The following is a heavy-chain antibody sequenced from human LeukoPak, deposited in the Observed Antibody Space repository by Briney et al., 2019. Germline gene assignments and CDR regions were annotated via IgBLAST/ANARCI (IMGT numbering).Heavy chain of an antibody. CDR1: GGSISSYY. Sequence: SETLSLTCNVSGGSISSYYWSWIRQPPGQGLDWIGYIYYSGSTNYNPSLKSRVTISVDTSKNQFSLELSSVTAADTAVYYCARDLAPYDSSGYYDYWGQGTLVTVSS. CDR2: IYYSGST. CDR3: ARDLAPYDSSGYYDY. V-gene: IGHV4-59*01. J-gene: IGHJ4*02. D-gene: IGHD3-22*01.